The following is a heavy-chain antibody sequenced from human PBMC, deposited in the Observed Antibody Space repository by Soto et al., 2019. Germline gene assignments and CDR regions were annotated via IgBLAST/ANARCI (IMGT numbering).Heavy chain of an antibody. Sequence: ASVKVSCKVSRYTLTELSMHWVRQAPGKGLEWMGGFDPEDGETIYAQKFQGRVTMTEDTSTDTAYMELSSLRSEDTAVYYCATGSGYCGGDCWDYWGQGTLVTVSS. V-gene: IGHV1-24*01. J-gene: IGHJ4*02. CDR1: RYTLTELS. D-gene: IGHD2-21*02. CDR2: FDPEDGET. CDR3: ATGSGYCGGDCWDY.